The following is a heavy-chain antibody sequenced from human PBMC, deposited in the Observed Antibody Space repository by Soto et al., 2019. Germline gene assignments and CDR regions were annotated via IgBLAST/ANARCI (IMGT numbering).Heavy chain of an antibody. CDR2: IYPGDSDT. V-gene: IGHV5-51*01. CDR1: GYSFTSYW. Sequence: PGESLKISCTGSGYSFTSYWIGWVRQMPGKGLEWMGIIYPGDSDTRCSPSFQGQVTISADKSISTAYLQWSSLKASDTAMYYCARQGDFWSGYKGYYYYYYMDVWGKGTTVTVSS. CDR3: ARQGDFWSGYKGYYYYYYMDV. J-gene: IGHJ6*03. D-gene: IGHD3-3*01.